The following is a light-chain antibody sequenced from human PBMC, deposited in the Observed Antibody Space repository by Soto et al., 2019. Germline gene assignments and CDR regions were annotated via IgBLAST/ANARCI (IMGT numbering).Light chain of an antibody. CDR2: WAS. V-gene: IGKV4-1*01. J-gene: IGKJ2*01. CDR1: QSLLFNSNNKNY. Sequence: DIVMTQSPDSLAVSLGERATVNCKSSQSLLFNSNNKNYLAWYQQKPGQPPKLLIYWASTRESGVPDRFSGSGSGTDFTLTISSLQAEDVGVYYCQQYYSTPYTFGQGTKLEIK. CDR3: QQYYSTPYT.